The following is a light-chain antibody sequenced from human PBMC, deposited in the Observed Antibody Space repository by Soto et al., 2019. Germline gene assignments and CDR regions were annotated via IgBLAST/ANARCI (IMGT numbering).Light chain of an antibody. Sequence: QSALTQPPSASGSPGQSVTISCTGTSSDVGGSNYVSWYQQHPGKAPKLMISEVSKRPSGVPDRFSGSKSGNTASLTVSGLQAEDEAEYYCISYGGSNHFVIGSGTKLTVL. CDR1: SSDVGGSNY. V-gene: IGLV2-8*01. J-gene: IGLJ1*01. CDR3: ISYGGSNHFV. CDR2: EVS.